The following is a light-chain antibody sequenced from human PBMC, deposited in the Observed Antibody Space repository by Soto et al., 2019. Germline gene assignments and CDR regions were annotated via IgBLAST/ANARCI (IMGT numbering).Light chain of an antibody. CDR2: EVN. CDR3: TSYAGGNNV. Sequence: HSALTQPPSASGSPGQSVTISCTGTSRDVGGYNDVSWYQQHPGKVPTLMVYEVNKRPSGVPDRFAGSKSGNTASLTVSGLQAEDEADYYCTSYAGGNNVFGTGTKLTVL. CDR1: SRDVGGYND. J-gene: IGLJ1*01. V-gene: IGLV2-8*01.